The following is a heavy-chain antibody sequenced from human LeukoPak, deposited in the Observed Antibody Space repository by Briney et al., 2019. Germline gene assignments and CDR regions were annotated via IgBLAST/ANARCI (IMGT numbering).Heavy chain of an antibody. CDR1: GFTFDDYA. Sequence: GGSLRLSCAASGFTFDDYAMHWVRQAPGKGLEWVSGITWNRDNIGYGDTVKGRFTISRDNVKNVLYLQMTSLRPEDTALYYCAKDLSSAITSALVLDVWGQGTTVIVSS. CDR2: ITWNRDNI. CDR3: AKDLSSAITSALVLDV. D-gene: IGHD3-22*01. J-gene: IGHJ6*02. V-gene: IGHV3-9*01.